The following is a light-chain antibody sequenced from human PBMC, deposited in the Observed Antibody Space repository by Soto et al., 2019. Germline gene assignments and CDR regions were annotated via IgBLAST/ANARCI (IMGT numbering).Light chain of an antibody. CDR2: GAS. Sequence: EIVFTQSSGALSLYTGERGTLYCRASQSVSNSYLAWYQQKPGQAPRLLIYGASSRATGIPDRFSGSGSGTDFTLTISRLEPEDFAVYFCQQYAGSPRTFGQGTKVDIK. J-gene: IGKJ1*01. CDR3: QQYAGSPRT. CDR1: QSVSNSY. V-gene: IGKV3-20*01.